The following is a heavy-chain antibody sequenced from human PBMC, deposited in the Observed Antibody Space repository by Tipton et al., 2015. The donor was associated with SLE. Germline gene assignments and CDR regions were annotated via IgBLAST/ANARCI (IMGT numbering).Heavy chain of an antibody. J-gene: IGHJ3*01. V-gene: IGHV4-59*01. Sequence: LRLSCTVSGDSNSSYYWSWIRQSPGKGLEWIAYISNTGGTRYNPSLKSRVTISIDTSKRQISLNLRSVTAADTAVYYCARDRPRGPFDVWGQRTMVTVSS. CDR3: ARDRPRGPFDV. D-gene: IGHD3-10*01. CDR2: ISNTGGT. CDR1: GDSNSSYY.